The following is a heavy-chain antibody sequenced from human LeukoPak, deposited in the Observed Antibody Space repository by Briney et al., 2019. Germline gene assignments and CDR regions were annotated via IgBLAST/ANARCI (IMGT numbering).Heavy chain of an antibody. CDR2: INPNSGGT. V-gene: IGHV1-2*02. J-gene: IGHJ4*02. CDR3: ARDRYYYGSGSYYFDY. D-gene: IGHD3-10*01. CDR1: GYTFTGYY. Sequence: VASVKVSCKASGYTFTGYYMHWVRQAPGQGLEWMGWINPNSGGTNYAQKFQGRVTMTRDTSISTAYMELSRLRSDDTAVYYCARDRYYYGSGSYYFDYWGQGTLVTVSS.